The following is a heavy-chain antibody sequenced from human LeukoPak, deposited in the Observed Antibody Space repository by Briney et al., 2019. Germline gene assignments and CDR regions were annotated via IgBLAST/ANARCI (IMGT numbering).Heavy chain of an antibody. Sequence: GGSLRLSCAASGFTFSSYSMNWVRQAPGKGLEWVSSISSSSSYIYCADSVKGRFTISRDNAKNSLYLQMNSLRAEDTAVYYCARDRVKLRGPFDYWGQGTLVTVSS. CDR2: ISSSSSYI. V-gene: IGHV3-21*01. J-gene: IGHJ4*02. CDR1: GFTFSSYS. CDR3: ARDRVKLRGPFDY. D-gene: IGHD1-7*01.